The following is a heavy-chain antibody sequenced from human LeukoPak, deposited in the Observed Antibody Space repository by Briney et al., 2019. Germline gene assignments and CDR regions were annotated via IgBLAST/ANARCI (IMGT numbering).Heavy chain of an antibody. J-gene: IGHJ3*02. CDR1: SGSISSYY. CDR3: ARGKTYYDISKDAFDI. CDR2: IYYSGST. V-gene: IGHV4-59*01. Sequence: SETQPLTCTVSSGSISSYYWSWIRQPPGKGLEWIGYIYYSGSTNYNPSLKSRVTISVDTSKNQFSLKLSSVTAADTAVYYCARGKTYYDISKDAFDIWGQGIMVTVSS. D-gene: IGHD3-22*01.